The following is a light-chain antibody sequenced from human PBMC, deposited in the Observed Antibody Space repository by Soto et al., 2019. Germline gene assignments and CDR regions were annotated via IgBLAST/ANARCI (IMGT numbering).Light chain of an antibody. CDR3: QSYHISFVV. J-gene: IGLJ2*01. CDR1: SSNIGAGYD. Sequence: QSVLTQPPSVSGAPGQRVTISCTGSSSNIGAGYDVHWYQQLPGTAPKLLIYGNSNRPSGVPDRFSGSKSGTSASLAITGRQAEDEADYYCQSYHISFVVFGGGTQVTVL. CDR2: GNS. V-gene: IGLV1-40*01.